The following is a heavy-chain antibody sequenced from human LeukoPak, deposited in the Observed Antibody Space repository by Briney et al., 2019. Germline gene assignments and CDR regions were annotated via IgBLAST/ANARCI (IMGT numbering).Heavy chain of an antibody. Sequence: GGSLRLSCAASGFTFSSYGMHWVRQAPGKGLEWVAFIRYDGSNKYYADSVKGRFTISRDNSKNTLYLQMNSLRAEDTAVYYCARERYQGNWFNPWGQGTLVTVSS. V-gene: IGHV3-30*02. J-gene: IGHJ5*02. CDR2: IRYDGSNK. CDR1: GFTFSSYG. CDR3: ARERYQGNWFNP. D-gene: IGHD1-14*01.